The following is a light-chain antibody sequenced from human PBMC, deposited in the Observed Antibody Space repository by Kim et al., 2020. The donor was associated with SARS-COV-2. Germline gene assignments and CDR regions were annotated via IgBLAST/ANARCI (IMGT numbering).Light chain of an antibody. Sequence: QSALTQPASVSGSPGQSITISCTGTSSDVGGYNYVAWYQQHPGKAPQLIIYDVNKWPSGVSNRFSGSKSGNTASLTISGLQVEDEADYYCSSYTSSVTLVFGGGAQLTVL. CDR1: SSDVGGYNY. V-gene: IGLV2-14*03. CDR2: DVN. CDR3: SSYTSSVTLV. J-gene: IGLJ2*01.